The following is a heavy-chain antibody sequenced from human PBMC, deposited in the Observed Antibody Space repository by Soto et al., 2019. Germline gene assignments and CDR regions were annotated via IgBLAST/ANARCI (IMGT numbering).Heavy chain of an antibody. D-gene: IGHD3-22*01. J-gene: IGHJ4*02. Sequence: PGGSLRLSCAASGFPFSLYTMNWVRQAPGKGLEWVSTISGSGGNTYYADSVKGRITISRDNSKNTLSLQMNSLRAEDTAVYYCAKDHRYYYDPTGYWGQGTLVTVSS. CDR3: AKDHRYYYDPTGY. CDR1: GFPFSLYT. CDR2: ISGSGGNT. V-gene: IGHV3-23*01.